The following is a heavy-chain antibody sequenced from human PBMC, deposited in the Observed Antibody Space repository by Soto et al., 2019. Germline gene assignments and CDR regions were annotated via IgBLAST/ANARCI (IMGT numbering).Heavy chain of an antibody. CDR1: GGSFSGYY. J-gene: IGHJ4*02. Sequence: SETLSLTCAVYGGSFSGYYWSWIRQPPGKGLEWIGEINHSGSTNYNPSPKSRVTISVDTSKNQFSLKLSSVTAADTAVYYCARRPRWIQLRYDWGQGTLVTVSS. CDR3: ARRPRWIQLRYD. V-gene: IGHV4-34*01. D-gene: IGHD5-18*01. CDR2: INHSGST.